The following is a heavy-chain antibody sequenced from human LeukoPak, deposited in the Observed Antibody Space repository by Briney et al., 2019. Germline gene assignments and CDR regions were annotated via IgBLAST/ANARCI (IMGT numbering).Heavy chain of an antibody. CDR2: IIPIFGTA. CDR1: GGTFSSYA. V-gene: IGHV1-69*13. J-gene: IGHJ4*02. Sequence: SVKVSCKASGGTFSSYAISWVRQAPGQGLEWMGGIIPIFGTANYAQKFQGRVTITADESTSTAYMELSSLRSEDTAVYYCAREELRYFDWLPHYFDYWGQGTLVTVSS. CDR3: AREELRYFDWLPHYFDY. D-gene: IGHD3-9*01.